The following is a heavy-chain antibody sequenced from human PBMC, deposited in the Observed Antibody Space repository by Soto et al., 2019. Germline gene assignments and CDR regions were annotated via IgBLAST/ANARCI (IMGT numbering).Heavy chain of an antibody. CDR1: GFTFSRFG. CDR3: AKDRQYYDFWSGSSHSYYGMDV. J-gene: IGHJ6*02. D-gene: IGHD3-3*01. CDR2: ISYDGSNR. V-gene: IGHV3-30*18. Sequence: GGSLRLSCAASGFTFSRFGMHWVRQAPGQGLEWVAVISYDGSNRFYADSVKGRFTISRDNSKNTLYLQMNSLRAEDTAVYYCAKDRQYYDFWSGSSHSYYGMDVWGQGTTVTVSS.